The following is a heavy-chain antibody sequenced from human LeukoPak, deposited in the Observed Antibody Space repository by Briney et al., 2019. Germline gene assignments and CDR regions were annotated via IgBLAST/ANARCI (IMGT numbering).Heavy chain of an antibody. D-gene: IGHD4-11*01. V-gene: IGHV4-4*09. CDR2: IYTSGST. J-gene: IGHJ5*02. CDR3: ARPRGYSSWFDP. CDR1: GASISSYH. Sequence: SETLSLTCTVSGASISSYHWSWIRQPPGKGLEWIGYIYTSGSTKYNSPLNSRVTISVDTSKNQFSLKLNSVTAADTAVYYCARPRGYSSWFDPWGQGTLVTVSS.